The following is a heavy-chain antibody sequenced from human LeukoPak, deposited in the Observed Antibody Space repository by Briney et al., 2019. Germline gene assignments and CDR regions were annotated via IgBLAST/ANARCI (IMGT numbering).Heavy chain of an antibody. CDR1: GFNFSSQW. J-gene: IGHJ4*02. D-gene: IGHD5-12*01. V-gene: IGHV3-7*01. Sequence: SGGSLRLSCAASGFNFSSQWMSWVRQAPGKGLEWVANVNQGGTQKYYVDSVKGRFTISRDNSKNTLYLQMNSLRAEDTAVYYCARGPSGYHNTGGQGTLVTVSS. CDR2: VNQGGTQK. CDR3: ARGPSGYHNT.